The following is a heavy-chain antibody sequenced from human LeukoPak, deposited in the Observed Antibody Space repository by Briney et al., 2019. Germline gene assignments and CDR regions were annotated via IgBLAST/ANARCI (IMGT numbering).Heavy chain of an antibody. CDR1: GGSFSGYY. CDR2: INHSGST. V-gene: IGHV4-34*01. J-gene: IGHJ3*02. D-gene: IGHD3-22*01. Sequence: SETLSLTCAVYGGSFSGYYWSWIRQPPGKGLEWIGEINHSGSTNYNPSLKSRVTTSVDTSKNQFSLKLSSVTAADTAVYYCARQAPRDSSGYYLLQFGAFDIWGQGTMVTVSS. CDR3: ARQAPRDSSGYYLLQFGAFDI.